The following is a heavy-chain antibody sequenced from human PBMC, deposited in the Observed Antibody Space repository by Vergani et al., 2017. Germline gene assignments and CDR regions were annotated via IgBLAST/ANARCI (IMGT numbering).Heavy chain of an antibody. CDR3: AREFPSGYLDY. Sequence: QVQLVESGGGVVQPGRSLRLSCAASGFTFSSYAMHWVRQAPGKGLEGVAVISYDGSNKYYADSVKGRFTISRDNSKNTLYLQMNSLRAEDTAVYYCAREFPSGYLDYWGQGTLVTVSS. CDR1: GFTFSSYA. CDR2: ISYDGSNK. D-gene: IGHD1-26*01. V-gene: IGHV3-30-3*01. J-gene: IGHJ4*02.